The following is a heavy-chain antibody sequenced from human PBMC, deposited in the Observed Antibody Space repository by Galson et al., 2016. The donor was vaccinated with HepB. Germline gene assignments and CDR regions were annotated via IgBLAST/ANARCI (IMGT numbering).Heavy chain of an antibody. V-gene: IGHV1-69*13. CDR1: GVTFSSYA. D-gene: IGHD2-15*01. J-gene: IGHJ4*02. CDR3: AHEVAYCSGDTCEYHPYFDN. Sequence: SVKVSCKASGVTFSSYAITWVRQAPGQGLEWMGRIIPTFIKGHYPQKFQGRVTITADQATTTVNMELSSLRSEDSAVYFCAHEVAYCSGDTCEYHPYFDNWGQGTLVTVSS. CDR2: IIPTFIKG.